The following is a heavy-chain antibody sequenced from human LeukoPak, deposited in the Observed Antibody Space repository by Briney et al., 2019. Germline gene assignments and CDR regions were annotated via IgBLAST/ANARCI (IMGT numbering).Heavy chain of an antibody. Sequence: GGSLRLSCAASGFTFSSYWMSWVCQAPGKGLEWVSAISGSGGSTYYADSVKGRFTISRDNSKNTLYLQMNSLRAEDTAVYYCAKGDFYTAMVYFDYWGQGTLVTVSS. V-gene: IGHV3-23*01. CDR1: GFTFSSYW. CDR2: ISGSGGST. CDR3: AKGDFYTAMVYFDY. J-gene: IGHJ4*02. D-gene: IGHD5-18*01.